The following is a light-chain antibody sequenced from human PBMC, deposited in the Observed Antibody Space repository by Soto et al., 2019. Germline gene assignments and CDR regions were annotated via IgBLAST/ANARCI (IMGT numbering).Light chain of an antibody. CDR1: SSNIGTNF. V-gene: IGLV1-47*01. J-gene: IGLJ2*01. Sequence: QPLLTQPPSASGTPGQRVTISCSGGSSNIGTNFVSWYQLLPGTAPKLLIFRNNQRPSGVPDRFSGSRSGTSAPLAISGLRSEDEADYFCAAWDDNLSALVFGGGTKLTVL. CDR3: AAWDDNLSALV. CDR2: RNN.